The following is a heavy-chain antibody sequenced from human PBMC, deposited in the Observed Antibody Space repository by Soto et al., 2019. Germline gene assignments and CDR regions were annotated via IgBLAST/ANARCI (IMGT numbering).Heavy chain of an antibody. J-gene: IGHJ6*02. Sequence: QVQLVQSGAEVKKPGASVKVSCKASGYTFTSYAMHWVRQAPGQRLEWMGWINAGNGNTKYSQMFQGRVSITRDTSASTAYMELGSLRSEETAVYYCASSYYYDSSGYSSLYYYYGMDVWGQGTTVTVSS. CDR1: GYTFTSYA. CDR3: ASSYYYDSSGYSSLYYYYGMDV. CDR2: INAGNGNT. V-gene: IGHV1-3*01. D-gene: IGHD3-22*01.